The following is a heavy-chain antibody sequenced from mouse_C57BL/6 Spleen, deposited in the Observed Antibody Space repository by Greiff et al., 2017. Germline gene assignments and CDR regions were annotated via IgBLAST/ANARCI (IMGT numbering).Heavy chain of an antibody. D-gene: IGHD1-1*01. Sequence: QVQLQQPGAELVKPGASVKLSCKASGYTFTSYWMHWVKQRPGQGLEWIGMIHPNSGSTNYNEKFKSKSTLTVDKSSSTAYMQLSSLTSEDSAVYYCARCHYYGSSAYWGQGTLVTVSA. CDR1: GYTFTSYW. V-gene: IGHV1-64*01. CDR3: ARCHYYGSSAY. CDR2: IHPNSGST. J-gene: IGHJ3*01.